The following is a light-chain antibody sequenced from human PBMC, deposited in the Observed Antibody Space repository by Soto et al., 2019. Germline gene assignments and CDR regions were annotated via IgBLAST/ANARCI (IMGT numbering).Light chain of an antibody. CDR1: QNISVY. Sequence: EIVLTQSPATLSLSPGERATLSCRASQNISVYLAWYRQQPGQAPRLLLYAASNRATGIPARFSGSGSGTDSTLTISSLEPEAFAVYYCQQSNHWPPGITVGQGTRLEIK. CDR2: AAS. J-gene: IGKJ5*01. V-gene: IGKV3-11*01. CDR3: QQSNHWPPGIT.